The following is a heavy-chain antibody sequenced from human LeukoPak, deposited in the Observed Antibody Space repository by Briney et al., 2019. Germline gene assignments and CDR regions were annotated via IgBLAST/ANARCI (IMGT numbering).Heavy chain of an antibody. CDR1: GYTFTSYG. CDR2: IGAYKGNT. V-gene: IGHV1-18*01. J-gene: IGHJ6*03. D-gene: IGHD6-6*01. CDR3: ARDGPTSIAALGYYHMGV. Sequence: ASVKVSCKASGYTFTSYGINWVRQAPGQGLEWMGWIGAYKGNTHYAQKLQGRVTMTKDTSTNTAYMELRNLRSDDTAVYYCARDGPTSIAALGYYHMGVWGKGTTVTVSS.